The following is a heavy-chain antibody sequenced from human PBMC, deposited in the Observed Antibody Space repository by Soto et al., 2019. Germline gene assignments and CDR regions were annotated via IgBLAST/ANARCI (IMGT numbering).Heavy chain of an antibody. CDR3: AILFLWFGESPADAFDI. J-gene: IGHJ3*02. Sequence: GGSLRLSCAASGFTFSSYAMSWVRQAPGKGLEWVSAISGSGGSTYYADSVKGRFTISRDNSKNTLYLQMNSLRAEDTAVYYCAILFLWFGESPADAFDIWGQGTMVTVSS. V-gene: IGHV3-23*01. D-gene: IGHD3-10*01. CDR2: ISGSGGST. CDR1: GFTFSSYA.